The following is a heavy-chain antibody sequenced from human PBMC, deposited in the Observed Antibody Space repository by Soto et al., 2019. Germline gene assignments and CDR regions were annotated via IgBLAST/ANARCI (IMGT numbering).Heavy chain of an antibody. CDR1: GGSISGYY. D-gene: IGHD5-12*01. V-gene: IGHV4-59*01. Sequence: PSETLSLTCSISGGSISGYYWSWIRQPPGKGLEWIGYIYSTGSTSYNPSLKSRVTISVDTSKNQFSLRLSSVTAADTAVYYCARDGDGYNYWGQGTLVTVSS. J-gene: IGHJ4*02. CDR2: IYSTGST. CDR3: ARDGDGYNY.